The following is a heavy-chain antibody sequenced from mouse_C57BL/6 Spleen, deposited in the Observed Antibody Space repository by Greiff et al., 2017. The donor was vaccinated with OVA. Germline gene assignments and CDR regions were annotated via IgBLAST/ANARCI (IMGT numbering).Heavy chain of an antibody. J-gene: IGHJ3*01. CDR1: GYTFTDYE. Sequence: LVESGAELVRPGASVTLSCKASGYTFTDYEMHWVKQTPVHGLEWIGAIDPETGGTAYNQKFKGKAILTADKSSSTAYMELRSLTSEDSAVYYGTRGLYYYGSSAAWFAYWGQGTLVTVSP. D-gene: IGHD1-1*01. V-gene: IGHV1-15*01. CDR3: TRGLYYYGSSAAWFAY. CDR2: IDPETGGT.